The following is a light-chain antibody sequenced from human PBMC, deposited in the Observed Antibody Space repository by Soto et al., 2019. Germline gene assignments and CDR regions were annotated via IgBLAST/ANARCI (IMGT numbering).Light chain of an antibody. J-gene: IGKJ1*01. CDR2: TTS. CDR1: QSIRSD. CDR3: QQGFSRPRT. V-gene: IGKV1-39*01. Sequence: DIQMTQSPSSLSASVGDRVTITCRASQSIRSDLNWYQQRPGKAPKLLIYTTSNLESGVPSRFSGSGSGTDFTLTISNRQPEDFATYFCQQGFSRPRTFGLGTTVEVK.